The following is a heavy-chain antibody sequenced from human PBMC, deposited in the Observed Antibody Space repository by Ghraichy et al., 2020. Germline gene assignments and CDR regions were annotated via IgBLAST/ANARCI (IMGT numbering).Heavy chain of an antibody. V-gene: IGHV3-23*01. CDR1: GFIFKTYG. Sequence: GGSLRLSCAASGFIFKTYGMNWVRQAPGKGLEWVSGISDSGGRTYYADSVKGRFTISRDNPHNTLLLQLNNLRVEDTAVYYCARGRLPGWVDWTLDSWGQGTLVTVSS. CDR3: ARGRLPGWVDWTLDS. CDR2: ISDSGGRT. J-gene: IGHJ4*02. D-gene: IGHD3-9*01.